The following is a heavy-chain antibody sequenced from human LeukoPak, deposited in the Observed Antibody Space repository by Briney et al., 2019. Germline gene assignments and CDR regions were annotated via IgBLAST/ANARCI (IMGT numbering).Heavy chain of an antibody. J-gene: IGHJ4*02. CDR3: ARGASSSGYSSSWLSYFDY. V-gene: IGHV4-59*01. D-gene: IGHD6-13*01. CDR1: GGSISSYY. Sequence: PSETLSLTCTVSGGSISSYYWSWIRQPAGKGLEWIGYIYYSGSTKYNPSLKSRVTISVDTSKNQFSLKLSSVTAADTAVYYCARGASSSGYSSSWLSYFDYWGQGTLVTVSS. CDR2: IYYSGST.